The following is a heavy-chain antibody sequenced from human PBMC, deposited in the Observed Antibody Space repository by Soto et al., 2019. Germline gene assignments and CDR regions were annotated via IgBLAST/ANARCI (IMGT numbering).Heavy chain of an antibody. Sequence: QVQLVESGGGVVQPGRSLRLSCAASGFTFSSYAMHWVRQAPGKGLEWVAVISYDGSNKYYADSVKGRFTISRDNSKNTLYLQMNSLRAEDTAVYYCARDKWANTAMVQYYFDYWGQGTLVTVSS. J-gene: IGHJ4*02. CDR2: ISYDGSNK. CDR3: ARDKWANTAMVQYYFDY. CDR1: GFTFSSYA. V-gene: IGHV3-30-3*01. D-gene: IGHD5-18*01.